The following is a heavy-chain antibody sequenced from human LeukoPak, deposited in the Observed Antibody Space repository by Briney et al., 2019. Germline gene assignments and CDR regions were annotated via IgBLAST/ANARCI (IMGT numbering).Heavy chain of an antibody. CDR3: ARVAMIVVVFDY. J-gene: IGHJ4*02. D-gene: IGHD3-22*01. Sequence: PSETLSLTCTVSGGSISSSSYYWGWLRQPPGKGLEWIGSIYYSGSTYYNPSLKSRVTISVDTSKNQFSLKLSSVTAADTAVYYCARVAMIVVVFDYWGQGTLVTVSS. V-gene: IGHV4-39*07. CDR2: IYYSGST. CDR1: GGSISSSSYY.